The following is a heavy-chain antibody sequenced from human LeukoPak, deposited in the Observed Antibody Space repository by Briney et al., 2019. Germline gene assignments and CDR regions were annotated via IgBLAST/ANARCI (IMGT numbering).Heavy chain of an antibody. CDR3: ARGRGIRIQLWFRIDAFDI. J-gene: IGHJ3*02. Sequence: ASVTVSCKASGYTLTGYYMHWVRQAPGRGHEWMGWINPKSGGKNYAQTFQGWVTMTRDTSISTAYMELSRLRSDDTAVYFCARGRGIRIQLWFRIDAFDIWGQETMVTVS. CDR1: GYTLTGYY. CDR2: INPKSGGK. V-gene: IGHV1-2*04. D-gene: IGHD5-18*01.